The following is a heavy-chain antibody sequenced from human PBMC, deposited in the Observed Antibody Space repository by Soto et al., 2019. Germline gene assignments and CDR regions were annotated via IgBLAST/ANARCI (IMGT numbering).Heavy chain of an antibody. Sequence: KPGGSLRLSCAASGFTFSSYSMNWVRQAPGKGLEWVSSISSSSSYIYYADSVKGRFTISRDNAKNSLYLQMNSLRAEDTAVYYCARAFGGSTSCPCPGHWGQGTLVTVSS. CDR3: ARAFGGSTSCPCPGH. CDR1: GFTFSSYS. CDR2: ISSSSSYI. V-gene: IGHV3-21*01. D-gene: IGHD2-2*01. J-gene: IGHJ4*02.